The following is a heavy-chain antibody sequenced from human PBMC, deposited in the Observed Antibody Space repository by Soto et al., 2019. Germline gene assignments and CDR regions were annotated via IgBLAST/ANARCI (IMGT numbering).Heavy chain of an antibody. CDR1: GSTFSSYE. J-gene: IGHJ6*02. D-gene: IGHD4-17*01. V-gene: IGHV3-48*03. CDR2: ISSSGSTI. Sequence: QPGGSLRLSCAASGSTFSSYEMNWVRQAPGKGLEWVSYISSSGSTIYYADSVKGRFTISRDNAKNSLYLQMNSLRAEDTAVYYCASGYHGDYNYYYSGMDVWGQGTTVTGSS. CDR3: ASGYHGDYNYYYSGMDV.